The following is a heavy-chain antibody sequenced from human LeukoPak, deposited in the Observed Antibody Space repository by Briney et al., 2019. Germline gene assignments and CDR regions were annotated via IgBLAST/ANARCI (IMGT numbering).Heavy chain of an antibody. V-gene: IGHV1-69*13. J-gene: IGHJ5*02. CDR2: IIPIFGTA. CDR1: GGTFSSYA. D-gene: IGHD3-9*01. Sequence: SVKVSCKSSGGTFSSYAISWVRQAPGQGLEWMGGIIPIFGTANYAQKFQGRVTITADESTSTAYMELSSLRSEDTAVYYCARDAYDILTGYSEDNWFDPWGQGTLVTVSS. CDR3: ARDAYDILTGYSEDNWFDP.